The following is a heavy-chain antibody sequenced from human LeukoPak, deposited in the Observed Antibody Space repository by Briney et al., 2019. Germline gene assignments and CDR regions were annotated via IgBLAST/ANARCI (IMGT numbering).Heavy chain of an antibody. D-gene: IGHD5-12*01. V-gene: IGHV4-30-4*01. Sequence: SQTLSLTCTVSGGSISSGDYYWSWIRQPPGKGLEWIGYIYYSGSTYYNPSLKSRVTISVDTSKNQLSLKLSSVTAADTAVYYCARGHSIVATDYWGQGTLVTVSS. J-gene: IGHJ4*02. CDR2: IYYSGST. CDR1: GGSISSGDYY. CDR3: ARGHSIVATDY.